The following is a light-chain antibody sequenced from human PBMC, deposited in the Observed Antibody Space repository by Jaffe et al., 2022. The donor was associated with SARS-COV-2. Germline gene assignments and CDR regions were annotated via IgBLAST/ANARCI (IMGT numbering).Light chain of an antibody. CDR1: QSLGSY. Sequence: DIQMTQSPSSLSASVGDRVSITCRASQSLGSYLNWYQQKPGKAPQLLIYAASSLQSRVPSRFSGSGSGTDFTLTISSLQPEDFATYYCQQSYSTPYTFGPGTKVDF. J-gene: IGKJ3*01. CDR3: QQSYSTPYT. V-gene: IGKV1-39*01. CDR2: AAS.